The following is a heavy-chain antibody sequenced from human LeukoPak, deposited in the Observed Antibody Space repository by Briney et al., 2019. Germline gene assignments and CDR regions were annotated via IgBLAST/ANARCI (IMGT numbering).Heavy chain of an antibody. J-gene: IGHJ4*02. CDR3: ARSNYYDSRRFDS. D-gene: IGHD3-22*01. Sequence: GGSLRLSCAVPLFTVSGHYMSWVRQAPGRGLEWVSVMYSGGSTYYADSVKGRFTISRDNSKNTLYLQMHSLRAEDTAVYYCARSNYYDSRRFDSWGQGTLVTVSS. CDR2: MYSGGST. V-gene: IGHV3-53*01. CDR1: LFTVSGHY.